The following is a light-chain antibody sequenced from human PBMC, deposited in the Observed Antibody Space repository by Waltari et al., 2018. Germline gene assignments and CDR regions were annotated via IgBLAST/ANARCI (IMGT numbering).Light chain of an antibody. CDR1: QSVLYSSNNKNY. Sequence: DIVMTQSPDSPAVSLGERATTTCKSSQSVLYSSNNKNYLAWYQQKPGHPPKLLIYWASTRESGVPVRFSGSGSGTDFTLTISSLQAEDVAVYYCQQYYSTPWTFGQGTKVEIK. V-gene: IGKV4-1*01. J-gene: IGKJ1*01. CDR3: QQYYSTPWT. CDR2: WAS.